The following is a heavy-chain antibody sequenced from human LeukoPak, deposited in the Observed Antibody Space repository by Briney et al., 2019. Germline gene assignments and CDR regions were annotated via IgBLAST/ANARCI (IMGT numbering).Heavy chain of an antibody. V-gene: IGHV4-59*01. Sequence: PWETLSLTCTVSGGSISSYYWSWIRQPPGKGLEWIGYIYYSGSTNYNPSLKSRVTISVDTSKNQFSLKLSSVTAADTAVYYCARVQAYGGKGYFDYWGQGTLVTVSS. CDR2: IYYSGST. D-gene: IGHD4-23*01. CDR3: ARVQAYGGKGYFDY. CDR1: GGSISSYY. J-gene: IGHJ4*02.